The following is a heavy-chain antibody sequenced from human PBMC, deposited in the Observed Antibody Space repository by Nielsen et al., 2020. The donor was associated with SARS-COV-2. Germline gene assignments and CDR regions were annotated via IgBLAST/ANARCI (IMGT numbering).Heavy chain of an antibody. Sequence: ASVKVSCKVSGYTLTELSMHWVRQAPGKGLEWMGGFDPEDGETIYAQKLQGRVTMTTDTSTSTAYMELRSLRSDDTAVYYCARVGDTAMAYTDYYYYGMDVWGQGTTVTVSS. V-gene: IGHV1-24*01. CDR1: GYTLTELS. J-gene: IGHJ6*02. CDR2: FDPEDGET. D-gene: IGHD5-18*01. CDR3: ARVGDTAMAYTDYYYYGMDV.